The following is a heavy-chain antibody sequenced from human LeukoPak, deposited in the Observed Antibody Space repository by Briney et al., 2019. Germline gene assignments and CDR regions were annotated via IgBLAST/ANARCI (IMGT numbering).Heavy chain of an antibody. D-gene: IGHD1-26*01. CDR2: INAGNGNT. J-gene: IGHJ4*02. V-gene: IGHV1-3*01. CDR1: GYTFTSYA. CDR3: ATVGVGATTPDFDY. Sequence: ASVKVSCKASGYTFTSYAMHWVRQAPGQRLEWMGWINAGNGNTKYSQKFQGRVTMTEDTSTDTAYMELSSLRSEDTAVYYCATVGVGATTPDFDYWGQGTLVTVSS.